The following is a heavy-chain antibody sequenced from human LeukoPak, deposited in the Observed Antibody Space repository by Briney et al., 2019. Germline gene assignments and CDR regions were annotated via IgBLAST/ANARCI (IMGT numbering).Heavy chain of an antibody. D-gene: IGHD3-22*01. Sequence: SETLSLTCAVYGGSFSGYYWSWIRQSPGKGLEWIGEIYQGGRTNYKSSLKSRVSISVDKSRNQLSLKLTSVTAADTAVYYCARGDASGYPDYWGQGTLVTVSS. CDR1: GGSFSGYY. V-gene: IGHV4-34*01. CDR3: ARGDASGYPDY. CDR2: IYQGGRT. J-gene: IGHJ4*02.